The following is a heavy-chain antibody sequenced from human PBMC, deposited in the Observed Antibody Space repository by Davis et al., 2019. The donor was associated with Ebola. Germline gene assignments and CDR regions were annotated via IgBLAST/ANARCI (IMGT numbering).Heavy chain of an antibody. CDR1: GLSVSNIY. CDR2: TYSAGST. V-gene: IGHV3-53*01. Sequence: PGGSLRLSCVVSGLSVSNIYMTWVRQAPGKGLEWVSLTYSAGSTNYADSVKGRFIISKDKSTNTLNLQMNSLRAEDTAMYYCARDASGFYSYFDYWGQGTLVTVSS. CDR3: ARDASGFYSYFDY. J-gene: IGHJ4*02. D-gene: IGHD1-26*01.